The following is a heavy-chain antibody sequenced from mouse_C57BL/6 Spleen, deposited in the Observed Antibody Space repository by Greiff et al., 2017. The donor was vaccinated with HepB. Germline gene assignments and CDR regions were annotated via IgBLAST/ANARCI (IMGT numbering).Heavy chain of an antibody. V-gene: IGHV14-3*01. D-gene: IGHD1-1*01. Sequence: VQLKESVAELVRPGASVKLSCTASGFNIKNTYMHWVKQRPEQGLEWIGRIDPANGNTKYAPKFQGKATITADTSSNTAYLQLSSLTSEDTAIYYCDTTVVATPYFDYWGQGTTLTVSS. CDR2: IDPANGNT. CDR1: GFNIKNTY. CDR3: DTTVVATPYFDY. J-gene: IGHJ2*01.